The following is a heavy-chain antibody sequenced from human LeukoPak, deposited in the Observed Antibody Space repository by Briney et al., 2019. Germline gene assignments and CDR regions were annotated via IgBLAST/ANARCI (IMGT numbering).Heavy chain of an antibody. D-gene: IGHD5-18*01. CDR3: ARSTWIQLSFGFDP. J-gene: IGHJ5*01. CDR2: ISYDGSNK. Sequence: GGSLRLSCAASGFTFSSYAMHWVRQAPGKGLEWVAVISYDGSNKYYADSVKGRFTISRDNSKNTLYLQMNSLRAEDTAVYYCARSTWIQLSFGFDPWGQGTLVTVSS. CDR1: GFTFSSYA. V-gene: IGHV3-30*04.